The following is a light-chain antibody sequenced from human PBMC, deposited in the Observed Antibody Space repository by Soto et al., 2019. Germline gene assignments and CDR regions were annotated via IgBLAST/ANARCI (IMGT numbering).Light chain of an antibody. CDR2: DTN. J-gene: IGLJ2*01. CDR1: TGAVTSGHY. Sequence: QTVVTQEPSLTVSPGGTVTLTCGSSTGAVTSGHYPYWFQQKPGQAPRTLIYDTNNKHSWTPARFSGSLLGGKAALTLSGAQPGDGGEYYCLPSYRGPLVFGGGTKVTVL. CDR3: LPSYRGPLV. V-gene: IGLV7-46*01.